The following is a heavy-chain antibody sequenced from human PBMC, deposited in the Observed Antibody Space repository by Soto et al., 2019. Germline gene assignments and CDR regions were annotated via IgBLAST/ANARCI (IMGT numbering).Heavy chain of an antibody. CDR3: ARTSGYYFYDY. V-gene: IGHV1-3*01. CDR1: GYTFTSYA. Sequence: QVQLVQSGAEVKKPGASVKVSCKTSGYTFTSYAMHWVRQAPGQRLEWMGWINAGNGNTKYSQKFQSRVTITRDTSASTAYMELSSLRSEDTAVSYGARTSGYYFYDYWGQGTLVTVSS. D-gene: IGHD3-3*01. CDR2: INAGNGNT. J-gene: IGHJ4*02.